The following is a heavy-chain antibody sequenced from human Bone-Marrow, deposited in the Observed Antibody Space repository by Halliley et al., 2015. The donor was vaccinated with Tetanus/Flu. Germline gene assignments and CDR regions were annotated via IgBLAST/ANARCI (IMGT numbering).Heavy chain of an antibody. CDR2: IYSDGST. D-gene: IGHD3-10*01. CDR1: GFTVSSNS. J-gene: IGHJ3*02. CDR3: ARDRDFGEEHDAFDI. Sequence: SLRLSCAASGFTVSSNSMSWVRQAPGKGLEWVSLIYSDGSTHYAASVKGRFTISRDNSKNILYLQMNTLRAEDTAVYYCARDRDFGEEHDAFDIWGQGTMVTVSS. V-gene: IGHV3-53*01.